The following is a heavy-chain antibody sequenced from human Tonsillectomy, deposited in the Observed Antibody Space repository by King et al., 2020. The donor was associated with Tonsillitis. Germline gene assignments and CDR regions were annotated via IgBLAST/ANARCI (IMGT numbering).Heavy chain of an antibody. V-gene: IGHV2-5*02. J-gene: IGHJ4*02. CDR2: IYWDDDK. Sequence: TLKESGPTLMKPTQTLTLTCTFSGFSFSTSGVGVGWIRQPPGKALEWLALIYWDDDKRYSPSLKSRLTITKDTSKNQVVLTMTNMDPVDTATYYCARMSYYYDSNGYSLLDYWGQGTLVTVSS. CDR1: GFSFSTSGVG. CDR3: ARMSYYYDSNGYSLLDY. D-gene: IGHD3-22*01.